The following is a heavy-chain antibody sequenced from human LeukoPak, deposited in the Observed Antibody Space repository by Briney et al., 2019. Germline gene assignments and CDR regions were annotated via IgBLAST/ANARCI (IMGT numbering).Heavy chain of an antibody. CDR3: ARQEDVLWYFDL. CDR2: ISYSGST. CDR1: GGSISSYY. V-gene: IGHV4-59*08. Sequence: PSETLSLTCTVSGGSISSYYWSWIRQPPGKGLEWIGCISYSGSTNYNPSLRRRVTISVDTSKNQFSLKLSSVTAADTAVYYCARQEDVLWYFDLWGRGTLVTVSS. J-gene: IGHJ2*01. D-gene: IGHD2-8*01.